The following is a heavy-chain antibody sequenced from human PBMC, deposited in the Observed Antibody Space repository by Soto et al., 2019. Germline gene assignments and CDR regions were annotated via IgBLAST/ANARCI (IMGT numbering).Heavy chain of an antibody. CDR2: IIPILGIA. CDR3: ARGRPRDGYNYWREYYFDY. CDR1: GGTFSSYT. Sequence: GASVKVSCKASGGTFSSYTISWVRQAPGQGLEWMGRIIPILGIANYAQKFQGRVTITADKSTSTAYMELSSLRSEDTAVYYCARGRPRDGYNYWREYYFDYWGQGTLVTVSS. V-gene: IGHV1-69*02. D-gene: IGHD5-12*01. J-gene: IGHJ4*02.